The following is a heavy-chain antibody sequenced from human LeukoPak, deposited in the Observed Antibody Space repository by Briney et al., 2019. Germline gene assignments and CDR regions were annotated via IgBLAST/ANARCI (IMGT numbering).Heavy chain of an antibody. CDR2: ICVGSGNT. Sequence: SVKVSCKASGFTFTSSAMQWLRQARGQRLEWIGWICVGSGNTNYAQKFQERVTITRDMSTSTAYMELSSLRSEDTAVYYCAADSSGWSRIKNYYYYGMDVWGQGTTVTVSS. CDR3: AADSSGWSRIKNYYYYGMDV. D-gene: IGHD6-19*01. V-gene: IGHV1-58*02. CDR1: GFTFTSSA. J-gene: IGHJ6*02.